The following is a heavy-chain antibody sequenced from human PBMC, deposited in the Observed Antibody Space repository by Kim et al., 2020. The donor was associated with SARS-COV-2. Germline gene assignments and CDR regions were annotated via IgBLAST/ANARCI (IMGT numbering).Heavy chain of an antibody. Sequence: GGSLRLSCAASGFTFSSYSMNWVRQAPGKGLEWVSSISSSSSYIYYADSVKGRFTISRDNAKNSLYLQMNSLRAEDTAVYYCARDDQWFGELLSGDAFTPGYGMDVWGQGTTVTVSS. CDR1: GFTFSSYS. D-gene: IGHD3-10*01. J-gene: IGHJ6*02. CDR2: ISSSSSYI. CDR3: ARDDQWFGELLSGDAFTPGYGMDV. V-gene: IGHV3-21*01.